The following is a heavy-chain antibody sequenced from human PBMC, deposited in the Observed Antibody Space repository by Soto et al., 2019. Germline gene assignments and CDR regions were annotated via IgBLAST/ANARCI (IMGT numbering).Heavy chain of an antibody. CDR3: ARDAPPTDY. Sequence: EVQLVESGGGLVQPGGSLRLSCAASGFTFSSYSMNWVRQAPGKGLEWVSYISSSSSTIYYADSVKGRFTISRDNAKNSLYLQMNSLSDEDTAVYYCARDAPPTDYWGQGTLVTVSS. J-gene: IGHJ4*02. CDR2: ISSSSSTI. V-gene: IGHV3-48*02. CDR1: GFTFSSYS.